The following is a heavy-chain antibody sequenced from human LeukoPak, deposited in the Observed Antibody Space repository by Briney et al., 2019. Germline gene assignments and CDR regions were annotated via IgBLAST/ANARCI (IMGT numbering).Heavy chain of an antibody. V-gene: IGHV3-74*01. D-gene: IGHD2-8*01. J-gene: IGHJ4*02. CDR3: ARDNGENYHTAFDY. Sequence: GGSLRLSCAASGFTFSSYWIHWVRQVPGKGLVWVSRIHGDGRTTTYSDSVKGRFTISRDNAKNTLYLQMNSLRAEDTAVYYCARDNGENYHTAFDYWGQGTLVTVSS. CDR1: GFTFSSYW. CDR2: IHGDGRTT.